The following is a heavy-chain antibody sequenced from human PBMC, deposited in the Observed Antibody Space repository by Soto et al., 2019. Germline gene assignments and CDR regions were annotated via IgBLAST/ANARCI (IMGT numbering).Heavy chain of an antibody. V-gene: IGHV3-23*01. CDR1: GFTFSSYA. CDR3: AKPLLAVGRGYDY. CDR2: ISGSGGST. Sequence: GGSLRLSCAASGFTFSSYAMNWVRQAPGKGLEWVAAISGSGGSTYYADSVKGRFTMSRDNSKSTVYLQMNSLRVEDTAVYYCAKPLLAVGRGYDYWGQGTLVTVSS. D-gene: IGHD1-1*01. J-gene: IGHJ4*02.